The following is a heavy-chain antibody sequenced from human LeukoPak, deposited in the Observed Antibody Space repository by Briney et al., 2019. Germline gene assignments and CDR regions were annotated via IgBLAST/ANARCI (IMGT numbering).Heavy chain of an antibody. CDR3: ARQSVYDSSGYYYFNYYFDY. V-gene: IGHV3-53*01. CDR1: GFTFSSNY. Sequence: GGSLRLSCAASGFTFSSNYMSWVRQAPGKGLEWVSVIYSGGSTYYADSVKGRFTISRDNSKNTLYLQMNSLRAEDTAVYYCARQSVYDSSGYYYFNYYFDYWGQGTLVTVSS. J-gene: IGHJ4*02. D-gene: IGHD3-22*01. CDR2: IYSGGST.